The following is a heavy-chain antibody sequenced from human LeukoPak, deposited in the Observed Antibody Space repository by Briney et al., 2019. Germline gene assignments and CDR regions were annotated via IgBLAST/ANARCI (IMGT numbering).Heavy chain of an antibody. CDR1: GFTFSSYA. CDR2: ISGSGGST. J-gene: IGHJ4*02. Sequence: GGSLRLSCAASGFTFSSYAMSRVRQAPGKGLEWVSAISGSGGSTYYADSVKGRFTIPRDNSKNTLYLQMNSLSTEDTAVYYCARAGTAMVIYYFDYWGQGTLVTVSS. V-gene: IGHV3-23*01. CDR3: ARAGTAMVIYYFDY. D-gene: IGHD5-18*01.